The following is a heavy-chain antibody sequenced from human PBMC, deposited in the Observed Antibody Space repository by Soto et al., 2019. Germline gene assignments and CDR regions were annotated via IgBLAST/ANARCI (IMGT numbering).Heavy chain of an antibody. D-gene: IGHD4-4*01. CDR2: ISNDGSDT. J-gene: IGHJ4*02. Sequence: GGSLRLSCAASGLSFDSSWMHWVRQLPGKGLVWVARISNDGSDTKYADSVKGRFTISRDNAKNSVYLQMNSLSVEDTAIYYCARGQSVAGPTTVDHWGRGTLVTVS. CDR3: ARGQSVAGPTTVDH. V-gene: IGHV3-74*01. CDR1: GLSFDSSW.